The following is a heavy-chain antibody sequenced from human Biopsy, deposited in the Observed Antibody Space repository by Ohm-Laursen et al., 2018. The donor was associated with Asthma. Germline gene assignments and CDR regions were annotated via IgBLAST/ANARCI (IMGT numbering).Heavy chain of an antibody. CDR2: ISYTGSA. Sequence: GTLSLTCTVSGGSMSSSSYYWGWIRQPPGKGLEWMGSISYTGSAYHNPSLKSRVTISVDTSKNPFSLKLSSVTAADTAAYYCARHWDWGSFFDYWGQGTPVTVSS. J-gene: IGHJ4*02. CDR3: ARHWDWGSFFDY. V-gene: IGHV4-39*01. CDR1: GGSMSSSSYY. D-gene: IGHD7-27*01.